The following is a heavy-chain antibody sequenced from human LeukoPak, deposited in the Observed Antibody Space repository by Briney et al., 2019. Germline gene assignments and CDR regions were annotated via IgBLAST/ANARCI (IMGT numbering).Heavy chain of an antibody. Sequence: SETLSLTCTVSGGSISSYYWSWIRQPPGKGLEWIGYIYYSGSTNYNPSLKRRVTISVDTSKNQFSLKLSSVTAADTAVYYCARERVSGSYHYFDYWGQGTLVTVSS. D-gene: IGHD1-26*01. J-gene: IGHJ4*02. CDR2: IYYSGST. V-gene: IGHV4-59*01. CDR1: GGSISSYY. CDR3: ARERVSGSYHYFDY.